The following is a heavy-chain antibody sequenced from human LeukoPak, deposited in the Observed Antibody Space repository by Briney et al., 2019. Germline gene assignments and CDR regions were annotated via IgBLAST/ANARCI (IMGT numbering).Heavy chain of an antibody. V-gene: IGHV4-61*08. J-gene: IGHJ6*02. Sequence: SETLSLTCTVSSGSISSGDYYWSWIRQPPGKGLEWIGYIYYSGSTNYNPSLKSRVTISVDTSKNQFSLKLSSVTAADTAVYYCAGSLAVAGTTTLYYYYYYGMDVWGQGTTVTVSS. D-gene: IGHD6-19*01. CDR2: IYYSGST. CDR3: AGSLAVAGTTTLYYYYYYGMDV. CDR1: SGSISSGDYY.